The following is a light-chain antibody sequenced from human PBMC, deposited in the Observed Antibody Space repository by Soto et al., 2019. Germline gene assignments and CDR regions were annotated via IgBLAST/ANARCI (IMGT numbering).Light chain of an antibody. CDR2: WSS. Sequence: DIVMTQSPDSLAVSLGERATINCKSSQSVLYSSNNKNYLAWYQQKPGQPPKLLIYWSSTRESGVPDRFSGSGSGTDFTLTISGLQAEDVAVYYCQQYYSTTLTFGGGTKVDIX. V-gene: IGKV4-1*01. CDR3: QQYYSTTLT. CDR1: QSVLYSSNNKNY. J-gene: IGKJ4*01.